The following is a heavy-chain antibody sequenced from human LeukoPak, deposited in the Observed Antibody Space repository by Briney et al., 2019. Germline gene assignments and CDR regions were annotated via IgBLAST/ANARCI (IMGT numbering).Heavy chain of an antibody. Sequence: GGSLRLSCAASGFTFSSYAMHWVRQAPGKGLEWVAVISYDGSNKYYADSVKGRFTISRDNSKNTLYLQMNSLRAEDTAVYYCARVVGDYWGQGTLVTVSS. D-gene: IGHD2-15*01. CDR3: ARVVGDY. CDR2: ISYDGSNK. J-gene: IGHJ4*02. CDR1: GFTFSSYA. V-gene: IGHV3-30-3*01.